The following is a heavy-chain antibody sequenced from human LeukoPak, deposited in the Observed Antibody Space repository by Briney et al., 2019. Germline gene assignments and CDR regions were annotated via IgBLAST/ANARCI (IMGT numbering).Heavy chain of an antibody. CDR3: ASHSSGYYFRFDY. CDR1: GGTFSSYA. J-gene: IGHJ4*02. CDR2: IIPIFGTA. V-gene: IGHV1-69*06. D-gene: IGHD3-22*01. Sequence: SVKVSCKASGGTFSSYAISWVRQAPGQGLEWMGGIIPIFGTANYAQKFQGRVTITADKSTSTAYMELSSLRSDDTAVYYCASHSSGYYFRFDYWGQGTLVTVSS.